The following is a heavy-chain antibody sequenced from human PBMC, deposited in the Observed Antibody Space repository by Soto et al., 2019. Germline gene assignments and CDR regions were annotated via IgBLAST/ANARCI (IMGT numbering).Heavy chain of an antibody. V-gene: IGHV1-18*01. D-gene: IGHD6-19*01. J-gene: IGHJ6*02. CDR2: ISAYNGNT. CDR1: GYTFTSYG. Sequence: ASVKVSCKASGYTFTSYGISWVRQAPGQGLEWMGWISAYNGNTNYAQKLQGRVTMTTDTSTSTAYMELRSLRSDDTAVYYCARDRIAVANRGQSYYYYRMDVWGQGTTVTVSS. CDR3: ARDRIAVANRGQSYYYYRMDV.